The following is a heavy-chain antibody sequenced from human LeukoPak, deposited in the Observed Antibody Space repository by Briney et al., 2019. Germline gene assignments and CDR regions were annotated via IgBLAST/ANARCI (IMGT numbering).Heavy chain of an antibody. CDR1: GDSTSNSNYY. J-gene: IGHJ4*02. CDR3: ARVHSSGWYPDY. D-gene: IGHD6-19*01. V-gene: IGHV4-39*01. Sequence: PSETLSLTCTVSGDSTSNSNYYWCWIRQSPGKGQEWIGSVYYSGSIDYNPSLKSRVTISVDTSKNQFSLKLTSVTAADTAVYYCARVHSSGWYPDYWGQGTLVTVSS. CDR2: VYYSGSI.